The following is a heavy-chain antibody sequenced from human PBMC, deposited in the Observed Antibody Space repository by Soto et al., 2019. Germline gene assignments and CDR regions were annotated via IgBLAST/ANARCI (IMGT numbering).Heavy chain of an antibody. V-gene: IGHV3-23*01. J-gene: IGHJ4*02. Sequence: EVQLLESGGGLVQPGGSLRLSCAASGFTFSSYAMSWVRQAPGKGLEWVSAISGSGGSTYYADSVKGRFTISRDNSTNTLYLQMNSRRAEDTAVYYCAKHRDIVVVPAAISSPLDYWGQGSLVTVSS. D-gene: IGHD2-2*01. CDR3: AKHRDIVVVPAAISSPLDY. CDR2: ISGSGGST. CDR1: GFTFSSYA.